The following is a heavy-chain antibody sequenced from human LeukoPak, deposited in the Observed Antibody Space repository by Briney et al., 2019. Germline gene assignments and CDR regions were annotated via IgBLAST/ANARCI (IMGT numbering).Heavy chain of an antibody. D-gene: IGHD2-2*01. Sequence: GGSLRLSCAASGFTFSDYYMDWVRQAPGKGLEWVGRIRNKGNSYTTEYAASVKGRFTISRDDSKNSLYLQMNSLKTEDTAVYYCARGGIVVVPTARTLDYWGRGTLVTVSS. CDR3: ARGGIVVVPTARTLDY. V-gene: IGHV3-72*01. CDR1: GFTFSDYY. CDR2: IRNKGNSYTT. J-gene: IGHJ4*02.